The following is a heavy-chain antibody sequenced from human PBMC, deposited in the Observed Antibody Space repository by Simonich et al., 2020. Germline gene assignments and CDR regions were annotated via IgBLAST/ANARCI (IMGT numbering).Heavy chain of an antibody. D-gene: IGHD3-10*01. Sequence: GGGLVKPGGSLRLSCAASVFTFSSYSMNWVRQAPGKGLEGVSSISSSSSYIYYADSVKGRFTISRDNAKNSLYLQMNSLRAEDTAVYYCARDTSYYGSGSYYFDYWGQGNLVTVSS. CDR2: ISSSSSYI. J-gene: IGHJ4*02. V-gene: IGHV3-21*01. CDR1: VFTFSSYS. CDR3: ARDTSYYGSGSYYFDY.